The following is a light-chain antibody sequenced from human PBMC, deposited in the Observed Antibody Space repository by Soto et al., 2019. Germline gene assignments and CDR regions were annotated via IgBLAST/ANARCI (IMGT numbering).Light chain of an antibody. CDR1: QSVSSN. Sequence: EIVMTQSPATLSLSPGQRATLSCRASQSVSSNLAWYQQILGQAPRLLISGASTRATGIPARFTGSGSGTEFTLTISSLQSEDFAVYYCQQYNNWPHSFGQGTK. J-gene: IGKJ2*01. V-gene: IGKV3-15*01. CDR2: GAS. CDR3: QQYNNWPHS.